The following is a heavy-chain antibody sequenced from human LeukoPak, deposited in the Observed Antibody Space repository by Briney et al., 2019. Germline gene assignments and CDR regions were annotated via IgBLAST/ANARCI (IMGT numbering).Heavy chain of an antibody. J-gene: IGHJ4*02. D-gene: IGHD3-22*01. CDR1: GYTFTGYY. V-gene: IGHV1-2*02. CDR3: ARSDSSGFKNDY. Sequence: GASVKVSCKASGYTFTGYYMHWVRQAPGQGLEWMGWINPNSGGTNYAQKFQGRVTMTRDTSNSTAYMELSRLRSDDTAVYYCARSDSSGFKNDYWGQGTLVTVSS. CDR2: INPNSGGT.